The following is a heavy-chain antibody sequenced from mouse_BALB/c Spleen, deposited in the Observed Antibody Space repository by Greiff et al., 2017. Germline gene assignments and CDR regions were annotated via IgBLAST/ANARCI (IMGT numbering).Heavy chain of an antibody. D-gene: IGHD2-1*01. CDR2: ISYDGSN. CDR3: AEYGNYYAMDY. J-gene: IGHJ4*01. V-gene: IGHV3-6*02. CDR1: GYSITSGYY. Sequence: DVKLQESGPGLVKPSQSLSLTCSVTGYSITSGYYWNWIRQFPGNKLEWMGYISYDGSNNYNASLKNRISITRDTSKNQFFLKLNSVTTEDTATYYCAEYGNYYAMDYWGQGTSVTVSS.